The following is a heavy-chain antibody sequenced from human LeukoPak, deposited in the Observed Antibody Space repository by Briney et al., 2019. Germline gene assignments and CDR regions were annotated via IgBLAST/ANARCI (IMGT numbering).Heavy chain of an antibody. D-gene: IGHD6-13*01. CDR3: ARGPAGYSSGWYRY. CDR2: IYYSGST. V-gene: IGHV4-59*01. CDR1: GGSISSYY. J-gene: IGHJ4*02. Sequence: SETLSLTCTVSGGSISSYYWSGIRQPPGKGLEWIGYIYYSGSTNYNPSLKSRVTISVDTSKNQFSLKLSSVTAADTAVYYCARGPAGYSSGWYRYWGQGTLVTVSS.